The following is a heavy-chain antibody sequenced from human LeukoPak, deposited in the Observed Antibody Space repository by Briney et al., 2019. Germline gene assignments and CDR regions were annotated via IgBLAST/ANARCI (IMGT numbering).Heavy chain of an antibody. J-gene: IGHJ4*02. Sequence: ASVKVSCKASGGTFSSYAISWVRQAPGQGLEWMGRIIPILGIANYAQKFQGRVTITADESTSTAYMELSSLRSEDTAVYYCARDLGYSLPGYFDYWGQGTLVTVSS. D-gene: IGHD5-18*01. CDR2: IIPILGIA. CDR1: GGTFSSYA. CDR3: ARDLGYSLPGYFDY. V-gene: IGHV1-69*04.